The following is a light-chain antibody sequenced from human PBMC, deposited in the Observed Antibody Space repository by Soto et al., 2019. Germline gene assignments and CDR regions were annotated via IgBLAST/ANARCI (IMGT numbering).Light chain of an antibody. V-gene: IGLV2-8*01. CDR3: TSYAGSYADVV. Sequence: QSALTQPPSASGSPGQSVTISCTGASSDFGATNYVSWYQQHPGKAPKLMIFEVTKRPSGVPDRFSGSKSDNTASLTVSGLQAEDEAHYYCTSYAGSYADVVFGGGTKLTVL. CDR2: EVT. CDR1: SSDFGATNY. J-gene: IGLJ2*01.